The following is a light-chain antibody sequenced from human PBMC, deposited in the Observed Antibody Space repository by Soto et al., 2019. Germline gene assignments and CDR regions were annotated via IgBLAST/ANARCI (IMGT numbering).Light chain of an antibody. CDR2: AAS. CDR1: QGISNF. CDR3: QQYLSLPLT. Sequence: DIQLTQSPSSLSASVGDRVTITCQASQGISNFLNWYQQRPGKAPKLLIYAASNLETGVPSRFNGGGSGTDFTFTISSLQAEDIATYYCQQYLSLPLTFGGGTKVEIK. J-gene: IGKJ4*01. V-gene: IGKV1-33*01.